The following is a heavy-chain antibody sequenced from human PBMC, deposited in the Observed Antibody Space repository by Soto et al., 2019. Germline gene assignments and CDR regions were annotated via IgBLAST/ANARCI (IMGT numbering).Heavy chain of an antibody. CDR1: GFTFSNAW. V-gene: IGHV3-15*07. CDR2: IKSKTDGGTT. Sequence: EVQLVESGGGLVKPGGSLRLSCAASGFTFSNAWMNWVRQAPGKGLEWVGRIKSKTDGGTTDYAAPVKGRFTISREDSKNTPYLQMNSLKTEDTAVYYCTTTFNTYDYWRSYWGQGTLVTVSS. J-gene: IGHJ4*02. CDR3: TTTFNTYDYWRSY. D-gene: IGHD3-3*01.